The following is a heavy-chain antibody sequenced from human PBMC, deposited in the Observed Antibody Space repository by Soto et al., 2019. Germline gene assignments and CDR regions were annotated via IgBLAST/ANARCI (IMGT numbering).Heavy chain of an antibody. CDR1: GGSVRSGDYY. CDR3: VGTGTTDDY. CDR2: IYNSGGS. Sequence: SETLSRTCCVSGGSVRSGDYYWSCIRQAPGKGLEWIGYIYNSGGSYYNPSLKGRLTISIDTSKNQFSLKLNSVTAADTAIYYCVGTGTTDDYWGPGTLVTVSS. V-gene: IGHV4-30-4*01. D-gene: IGHD4-17*01. J-gene: IGHJ4*02.